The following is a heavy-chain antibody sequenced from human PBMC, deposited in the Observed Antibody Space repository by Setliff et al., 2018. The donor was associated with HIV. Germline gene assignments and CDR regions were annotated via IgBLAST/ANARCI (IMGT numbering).Heavy chain of an antibody. CDR2: VYHTGNS. V-gene: IGHV4-59*01. D-gene: IGHD2-15*01. Sequence: SETLSLTCTVSGGSINRSYWSWIRQSPGKGLEWLGNVYHTGNSHYNPSLKSRVTMSVDTSTSQFSRRLTSMTAADTAVYYCAREAPGSRNRWPYYFDFWGQGMLVTVSS. CDR1: GGSINRSY. CDR3: AREAPGSRNRWPYYFDF. J-gene: IGHJ4*02.